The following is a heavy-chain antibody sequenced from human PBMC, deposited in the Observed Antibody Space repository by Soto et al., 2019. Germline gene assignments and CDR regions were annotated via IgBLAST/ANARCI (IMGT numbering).Heavy chain of an antibody. Sequence: PSDTLSLTCTVSGPSITSGNYYWGWFRKPPGKGLQWIGSSSYTGNTYFNPSLRSRVTISFDTSKNQFSLKLSSVTAADTAMYYCARAPLGNYGYPSYSDYWGQGTLVTVSS. J-gene: IGHJ4*02. CDR1: GPSITSGNYY. CDR2: SSYTGNT. D-gene: IGHD3-10*01. V-gene: IGHV4-39*07. CDR3: ARAPLGNYGYPSYSDY.